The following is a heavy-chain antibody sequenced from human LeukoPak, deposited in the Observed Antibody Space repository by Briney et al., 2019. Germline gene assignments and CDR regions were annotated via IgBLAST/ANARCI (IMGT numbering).Heavy chain of an antibody. CDR2: ISYDGSNK. D-gene: IGHD6-13*01. J-gene: IGHJ6*02. Sequence: GGSLRLSCAASGFTFSSYGMQWVRQAPGKGLEWVAVISYDGSNKYYADSVKGRFAVSRDNSKNTLYLQMNSLRAADTAVYYCAKDQRSPAAATLGYSYGMDVWGHGTTVTVSS. V-gene: IGHV3-30*18. CDR1: GFTFSSYG. CDR3: AKDQRSPAAATLGYSYGMDV.